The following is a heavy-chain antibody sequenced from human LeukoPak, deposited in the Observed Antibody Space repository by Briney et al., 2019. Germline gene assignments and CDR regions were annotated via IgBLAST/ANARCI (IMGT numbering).Heavy chain of an antibody. D-gene: IGHD4-17*01. CDR1: EFTVSSNY. J-gene: IGHJ4*02. CDR3: ARGGDYGDYGDYFDY. V-gene: IGHV3-53*01. Sequence: GGSLRLSCTASEFTVSSNYMSWVRQAPGKGLEWVSVIYSGGSTYYADSVKGRFTISRDNSKNTLYLQMNSLRAEDTAVYYCARGGDYGDYGDYFDYWGQGTLVTVSS. CDR2: IYSGGST.